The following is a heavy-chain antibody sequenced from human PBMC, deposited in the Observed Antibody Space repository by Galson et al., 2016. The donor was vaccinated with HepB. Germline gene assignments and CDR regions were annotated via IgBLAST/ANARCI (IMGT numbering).Heavy chain of an antibody. CDR2: ISYTGSNE. Sequence: SLRLSCAASGFTFSDSYMSWVRQAPGKGLEWVALISYTGSNEIYAESVKGRFQISRDNSKNTLYLQMNNLRGEDTAVYYCARSFRDFVFEGSLYGLDVWGQGTTVIVSS. CDR1: GFTFSDSY. J-gene: IGHJ6*02. D-gene: IGHD3-10*01. CDR3: ARSFRDFVFEGSLYGLDV. V-gene: IGHV3-30*03.